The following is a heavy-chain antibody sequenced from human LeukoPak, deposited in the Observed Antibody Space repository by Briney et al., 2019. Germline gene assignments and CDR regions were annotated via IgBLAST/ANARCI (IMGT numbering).Heavy chain of an antibody. CDR1: GGSISSYY. V-gene: IGHV4-59*13. D-gene: IGHD2-21*01. CDR3: TRTILVADRPGAFDI. Sequence: PSETLSLTCTVSGGSISSYYWSWIRQPPGKGLEWIGYIYYSGSTNYNPSLKSRVTISVDTSKNQFSLKLSSVTAADTAVYYCTRTILVADRPGAFDIWGQGTMVTVSS. CDR2: IYYSGST. J-gene: IGHJ3*02.